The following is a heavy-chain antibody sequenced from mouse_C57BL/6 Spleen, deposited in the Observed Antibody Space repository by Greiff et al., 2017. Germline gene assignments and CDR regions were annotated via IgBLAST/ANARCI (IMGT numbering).Heavy chain of an antibody. CDR1: GYAFSSYW. V-gene: IGHV1-80*01. Sequence: QVQLQQSGAELVKPGASVKISCKASGYAFSSYWMNWVKQRPGKGLEWIGQIYPGDGDTNYNGKFKGKATLTADKSSSTAYMQLSSLTSEDSAVYFCARSGDWDAYFDYWGQGTTLTVSS. CDR3: ARSGDWDAYFDY. CDR2: IYPGDGDT. J-gene: IGHJ2*01. D-gene: IGHD4-1*01.